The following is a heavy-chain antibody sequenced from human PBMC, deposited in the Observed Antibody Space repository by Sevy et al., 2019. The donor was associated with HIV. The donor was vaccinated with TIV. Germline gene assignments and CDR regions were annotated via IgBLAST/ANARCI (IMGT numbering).Heavy chain of an antibody. V-gene: IGHV3-30*18. D-gene: IGHD5-18*01. Sequence: GGSLRLSCEASGVTFSNFGFHWVRQAPGKGLEWVALISYKGVYKYHAESVKGRFTISRDNSKKTLYLQMDNLRLEDTAIYYCAQGEGSYGFAGYYYYYMDVWGKGTTVTVSS. CDR2: ISYKGVYK. CDR1: GVTFSNFG. J-gene: IGHJ6*03. CDR3: AQGEGSYGFAGYYYYYMDV.